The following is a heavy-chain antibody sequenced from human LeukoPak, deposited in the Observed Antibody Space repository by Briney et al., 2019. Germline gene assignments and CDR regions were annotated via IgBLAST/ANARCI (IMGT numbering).Heavy chain of an antibody. CDR3: AKFAGIDSGSYLGYLGYYFDY. V-gene: IGHV3-33*03. CDR1: GFTFSSYG. D-gene: IGHD1-26*01. Sequence: PGGSLRLSCAASGFTFSSYGTHWVRQAPGKGLEWVAVIWDDGSDTYYADSVKGRFTISRDNSKKTLYLQMNSLRAEDTAVYYCAKFAGIDSGSYLGYLGYYFDYWGQGTLVTVSS. J-gene: IGHJ4*02. CDR2: IWDDGSDT.